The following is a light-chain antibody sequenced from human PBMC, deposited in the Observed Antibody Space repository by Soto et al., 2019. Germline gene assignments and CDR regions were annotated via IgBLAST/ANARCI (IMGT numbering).Light chain of an antibody. CDR3: CSYAGSSTLV. J-gene: IGLJ2*01. CDR2: EGS. Sequence: QSVLTQPASVSGSPGQSITISCSGTSSDVGSYNLVSWHQQHPGKAPKLMVYEGSKRPSGVYSRFSGSKSGNTSSLTISGLQAEDEADSYCCSYAGSSTLVFGGWTKLTVL. CDR1: SSDVGSYNL. V-gene: IGLV2-23*01.